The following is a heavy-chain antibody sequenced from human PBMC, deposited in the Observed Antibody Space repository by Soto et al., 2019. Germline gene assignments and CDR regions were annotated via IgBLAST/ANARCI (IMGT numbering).Heavy chain of an antibody. CDR1: GDSVSSAGYY. Sequence: SQTLSLTCTVSGDSVSSAGYYWSWIRQPPGKGLEWIGFIYFSGSTNYNPSLKSRVTISIDTSKNQFSLKMTSVTAADTAVYYCAREGGVQWLVGFDPWGQGTLVTVSS. J-gene: IGHJ5*02. CDR3: AREGGVQWLVGFDP. V-gene: IGHV4-61*08. CDR2: IYFSGST. D-gene: IGHD6-19*01.